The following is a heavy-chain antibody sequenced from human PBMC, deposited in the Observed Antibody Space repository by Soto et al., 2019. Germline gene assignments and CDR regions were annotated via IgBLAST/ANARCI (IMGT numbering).Heavy chain of an antibody. CDR1: GYSFTSYW. CDR2: IYPGDSDT. D-gene: IGHD3-10*01. CDR3: ARWSGEAMVRGVIFWFDP. J-gene: IGHJ5*02. V-gene: IGHV5-51*01. Sequence: GESLKISCKGSGYSFTSYWIGWVRQMPGKGLEWMGIIYPGDSDTRYSPSFQGQVTISADKSISTAYLQWSSLKASDTAMYYCARWSGEAMVRGVIFWFDPWGQGTLVTVSS.